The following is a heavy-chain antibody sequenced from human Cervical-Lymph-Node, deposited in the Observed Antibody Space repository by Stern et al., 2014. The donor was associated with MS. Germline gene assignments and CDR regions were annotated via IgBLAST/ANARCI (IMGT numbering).Heavy chain of an antibody. CDR3: ARDCKLRYYYYGMDV. CDR2: IWYDGSNK. D-gene: IGHD1-26*01. CDR1: GFTFSSYG. V-gene: IGHV3-33*01. J-gene: IGHJ6*02. Sequence: HVQLVESGGGVVQPGRSLRLSCAASGFTFSSYGMHWVRQAPGKGLEWVAVIWYDGSNKYYADSVKGRFTISRDNSKNTLYLQMNSLRAEDTAVYYCARDCKLRYYYYGMDVWGQGTTVTVSS.